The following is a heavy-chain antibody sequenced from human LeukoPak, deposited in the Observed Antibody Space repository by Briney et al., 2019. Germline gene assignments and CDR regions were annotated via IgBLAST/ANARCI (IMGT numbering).Heavy chain of an antibody. CDR1: GFAFSANW. CDR3: VRGRPGYYFDD. V-gene: IGHV3-74*01. D-gene: IGHD6-13*01. J-gene: IGHJ4*02. CDR2: INTDGTTT. Sequence: AGGSLRLSCAASGFAFSANWMHWVRHSPGKGLVWVSHINTDGTTTTYADSVKGRFTISRDNTKNTLYLQVNSLRAEDTAVYYCVRGRPGYYFDDWGQGSLVTVSS.